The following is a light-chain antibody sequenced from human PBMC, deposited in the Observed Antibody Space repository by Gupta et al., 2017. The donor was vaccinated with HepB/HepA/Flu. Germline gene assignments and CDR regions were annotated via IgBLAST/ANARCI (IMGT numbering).Light chain of an antibody. J-gene: IGLJ2*01. Sequence: QSALTQPASVSGSPGQSITIPCTGTSSDVGGYNYVSWYQQHPGIAPKLMIYDVNNRPSGVSDRFSGSKSGNTASLTISGLQAEDEADYYCSSYTGSSTRVVFGGGTKLTVL. CDR3: SSYTGSSTRVV. CDR1: SSDVGGYNY. V-gene: IGLV2-14*03. CDR2: DVN.